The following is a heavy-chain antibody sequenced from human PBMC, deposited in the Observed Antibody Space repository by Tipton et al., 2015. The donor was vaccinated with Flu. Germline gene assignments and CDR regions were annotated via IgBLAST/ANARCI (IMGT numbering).Heavy chain of an antibody. Sequence: TLSLTCTVSCGSISSYYWSWIRQPAGKGLEWIGRIYTSGSTNYNPSLKSRVTMSVDTSKNQFSLKLSSVTAADTAVYYCARDTRFGDEWFDPWGQGTLVTVSS. V-gene: IGHV4-4*07. CDR3: ARDTRFGDEWFDP. CDR2: IYTSGST. CDR1: CGSISSYY. D-gene: IGHD3-10*01. J-gene: IGHJ5*02.